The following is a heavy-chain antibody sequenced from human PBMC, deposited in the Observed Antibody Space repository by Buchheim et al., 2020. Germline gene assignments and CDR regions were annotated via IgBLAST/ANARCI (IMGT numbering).Heavy chain of an antibody. D-gene: IGHD6-6*01. J-gene: IGHJ4*02. CDR1: GFSVSSNY. CDR3: AVGVERIAAPPGDY. V-gene: IGHV3-66*01. Sequence: EVQLVESGGGLVQPGGSLRLSCAASGFSVSSNYMSWVRQAPGKGLEWVSVVYGGGGTYYADSVKGRFSISRDNSKNTLYLQLNSLRAEDTAVYYCAVGVERIAAPPGDYWGQGTL. CDR2: VYGGGGT.